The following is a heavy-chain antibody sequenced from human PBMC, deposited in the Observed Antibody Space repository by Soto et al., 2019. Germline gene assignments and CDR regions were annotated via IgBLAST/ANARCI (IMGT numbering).Heavy chain of an antibody. D-gene: IGHD5-12*01. V-gene: IGHV3-33*01. CDR2: IWYDGSNK. Sequence: QVQLVESGGGVVQPGRSLRLSCAASGFTFSNYGMHWVRQAPGKGLEWVAVIWYDGSNKYYADSVKGRFTISRDNSKNTLYLQTNSLRAADTAVYYCARDRKYSGYDSYYFDYWGQGTLVTVSS. CDR1: GFTFSNYG. J-gene: IGHJ4*02. CDR3: ARDRKYSGYDSYYFDY.